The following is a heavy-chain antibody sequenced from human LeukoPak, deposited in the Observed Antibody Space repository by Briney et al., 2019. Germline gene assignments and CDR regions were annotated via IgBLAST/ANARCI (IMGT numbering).Heavy chain of an antibody. CDR1: GGTFSSYA. D-gene: IGHD3-10*01. CDR2: IIPIFGTA. J-gene: IGHJ5*02. V-gene: IGHV1-69*13. CDR3: ARSPAFTMVRGVVSNWFDP. Sequence: ASVKVSCKASGGTFSSYAISWVRQAPGQGLEWMGGIIPIFGTANYAQKFQGRVTITADESTSTAYMELSSLRSEDTAVYYCARSPAFTMVRGVVSNWFDPWGQGTLVTVSS.